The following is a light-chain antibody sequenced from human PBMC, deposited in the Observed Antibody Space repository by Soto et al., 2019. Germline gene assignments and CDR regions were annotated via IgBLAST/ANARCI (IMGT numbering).Light chain of an antibody. Sequence: EIVLTQSPGTLSLSPGERATLSCRASQSVSSSYLAWYQQKPGQAPRLLIYGALSLQSGVPSRFGGSGSGTDFTLTISSLQPEDFATYFCQQSYSTPPWTFGQGTKVDIK. CDR1: QSVSSSY. V-gene: IGKV3-20*01. CDR3: QQSYSTPPWT. J-gene: IGKJ1*01. CDR2: GAL.